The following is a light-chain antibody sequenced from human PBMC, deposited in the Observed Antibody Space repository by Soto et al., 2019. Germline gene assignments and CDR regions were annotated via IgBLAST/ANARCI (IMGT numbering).Light chain of an antibody. J-gene: IGKJ2*01. CDR3: KQTSSTPFT. CDR1: HTVNPN. CDR2: ATS. Sequence: DIQMTQSPSSLSASVGDTVTITCRASHTVNPNLNWYQQKPGTAPKRLIYATSTLQNGAPSRISGSASGTDFTFTSNSLQHEDSATYFCKQTSSTPFTFGQGTKLEIK. V-gene: IGKV1-39*01.